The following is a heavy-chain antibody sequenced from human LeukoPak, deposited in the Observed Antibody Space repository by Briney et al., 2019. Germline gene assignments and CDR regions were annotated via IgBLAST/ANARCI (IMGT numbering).Heavy chain of an antibody. V-gene: IGHV3-23*01. Sequence: PGGSLKLSCAASGFTFSNYAMNWVRRAPGKGLEWVSSITSGGTSTYYADSVKGRFTISGDNSKKTLYLQLNSLRAEDTAVYYCAKGGTRGQFGDLFYFDYWGQGILVTVSS. CDR1: GFTFSNYA. D-gene: IGHD3-10*01. CDR3: AKGGTRGQFGDLFYFDY. J-gene: IGHJ4*02. CDR2: ITSGGTST.